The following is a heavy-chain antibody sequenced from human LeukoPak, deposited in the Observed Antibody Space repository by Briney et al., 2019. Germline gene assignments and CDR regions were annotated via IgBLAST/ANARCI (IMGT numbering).Heavy chain of an antibody. CDR3: AREASDPRGAFDI. CDR1: GGSISSYY. D-gene: IGHD6-6*01. CDR2: LYYSGST. Sequence: PSETLSLTCTVSGGSISSYYWSWIRQPPGKGLEWIGYLYYSGSTNYNPSLKSRVTISVDTSKNQFSLKLSSVTAADTAVYYCAREASDPRGAFDIWGQGTMVTVSS. V-gene: IGHV4-59*01. J-gene: IGHJ3*02.